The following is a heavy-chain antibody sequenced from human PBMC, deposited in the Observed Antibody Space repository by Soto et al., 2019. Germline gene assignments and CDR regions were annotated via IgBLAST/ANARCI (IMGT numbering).Heavy chain of an antibody. CDR2: INHSGST. CDR1: GGSFSGYY. Sequence: SETLSLTCAVYGGSFSGYYWSWIRQPPGKGLEWIGEINHSGSTNYNPSLRSRVTISVDTSKNQFSLKLSSVTAADTAVYYCARQLGYCSGGSCYRGAFDIWGQGTMVTVSS. V-gene: IGHV4-34*01. D-gene: IGHD2-15*01. CDR3: ARQLGYCSGGSCYRGAFDI. J-gene: IGHJ3*02.